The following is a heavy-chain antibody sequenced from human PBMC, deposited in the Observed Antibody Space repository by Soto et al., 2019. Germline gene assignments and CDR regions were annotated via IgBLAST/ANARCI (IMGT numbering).Heavy chain of an antibody. Sequence: QVQLQESGPGLVKPSQTLSLTCSVSGGSFSSGNYYWTWIRQPPGEGREWIGYVYYSGSTYSNPSLNRRITQSVGTSRNEFWRLLSSVPAVGAAVEYCARMRRPNDSNADSFDYWGQGTGVTVA. CDR1: GGSFSSGNYY. J-gene: IGHJ4*02. CDR2: VYYSGST. D-gene: IGHD3-22*01. CDR3: ARMRRPNDSNADSFDY. V-gene: IGHV4-30-4*01.